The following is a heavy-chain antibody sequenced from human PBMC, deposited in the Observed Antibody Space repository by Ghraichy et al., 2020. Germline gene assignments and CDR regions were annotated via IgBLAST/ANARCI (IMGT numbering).Heavy chain of an antibody. CDR3: STAAAGRKGLDY. V-gene: IGHV3-43*02. CDR2: ISRDCGGT. CDR1: GFTFGDYP. J-gene: IGHJ4*02. D-gene: IGHD6-13*01. Sequence: GGSLRLSCAASGFTFGDYPMHWVRQAPGKGLEWVSLISRDCGGTYYADSVKVRFTISRDNGIHSLYLQMNSLRTEDTALYYCSTAAAGRKGLDYWGQGTLVTVSS.